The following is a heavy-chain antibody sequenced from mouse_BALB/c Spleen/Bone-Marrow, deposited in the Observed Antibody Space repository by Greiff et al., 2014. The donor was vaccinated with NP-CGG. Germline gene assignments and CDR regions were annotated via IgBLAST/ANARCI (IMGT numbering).Heavy chain of an antibody. CDR1: GFNIKDTY. J-gene: IGHJ2*01. CDR3: ARYYYGSSYFDY. Sequence: EVKLVESGAELVKPGASVKLSCTASGFNIKDTYMHWVKQRPEQGLEWIGRIDPANGNTKYDPKFQGKATITADTSSNTAYLQLSSPTSEDTAVYYCARYYYGSSYFDYWGQGTTLTVSS. D-gene: IGHD1-1*01. V-gene: IGHV14-3*02. CDR2: IDPANGNT.